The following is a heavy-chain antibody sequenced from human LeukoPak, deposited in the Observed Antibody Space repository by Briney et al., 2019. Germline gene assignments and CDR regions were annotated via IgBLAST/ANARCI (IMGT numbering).Heavy chain of an antibody. J-gene: IGHJ3*02. CDR1: GFTFSSHG. CDR2: ISSSSSYI. D-gene: IGHD3-16*02. V-gene: IGHV3-21*01. Sequence: PGGSLRLSCAASGFTFSSHGMNWVRQAPGKGLEWVSSISSSSSYIYYADSVKGRFTISRDNAKNSLYLQMNSLRAEDTAVYYCARGENDYVWGSYRLDAFDIWGRGTMVTVSS. CDR3: ARGENDYVWGSYRLDAFDI.